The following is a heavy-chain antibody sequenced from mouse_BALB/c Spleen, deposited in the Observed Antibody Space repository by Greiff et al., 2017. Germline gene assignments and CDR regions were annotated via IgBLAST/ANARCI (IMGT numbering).Heavy chain of an antibody. Sequence: QVQLQQSGAELVRPGSSVKISCKASGYAFSSYWMNWVKQRPGQGLEWIGQIYPGDGDTNYNGKFKGKATLTADKSSSTAYMQLSSLTSEDSAVYFCARDGSRYFDYWGQGTTLTVSS. J-gene: IGHJ2*01. CDR3: ARDGSRYFDY. V-gene: IGHV1-80*01. D-gene: IGHD1-2*01. CDR2: IYPGDGDT. CDR1: GYAFSSYW.